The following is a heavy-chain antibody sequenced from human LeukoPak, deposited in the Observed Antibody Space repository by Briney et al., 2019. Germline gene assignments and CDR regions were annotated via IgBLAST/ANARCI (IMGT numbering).Heavy chain of an antibody. CDR3: ANPGKGSGSYYAFDY. D-gene: IGHD3-10*01. Sequence: GGSLRLSCAASGFTFSSYGMHWVRQAPGKGLEWVSAISGSGGSTYYADSVKGRFTISRDNSKNTLYLQMNSLRAEDTAVYYCANPGKGSGSYYAFDYWGQGTLVTVSS. J-gene: IGHJ4*02. CDR1: GFTFSSYG. V-gene: IGHV3-23*01. CDR2: ISGSGGST.